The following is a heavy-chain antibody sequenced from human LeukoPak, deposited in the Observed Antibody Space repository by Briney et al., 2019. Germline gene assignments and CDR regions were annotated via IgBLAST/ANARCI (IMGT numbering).Heavy chain of an antibody. D-gene: IGHD3-22*01. CDR3: ARLLGPMIARGYFDY. CDR2: PGDSDT. J-gene: IGHJ4*02. Sequence: PGDSDTRYSPSFQGQVTISADKSISTAYLQWSSLKASDTAMYYCARLLGPMIARGYFDYWGQGTLVTVSS. V-gene: IGHV5-51*01.